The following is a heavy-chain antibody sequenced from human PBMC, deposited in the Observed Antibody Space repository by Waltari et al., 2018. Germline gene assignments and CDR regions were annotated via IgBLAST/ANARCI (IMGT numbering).Heavy chain of an antibody. Sequence: QVQLVQSGAEVQKPGSSVKVSCKASGGTFSSYAISWVGKAPGQGLEWMGRIIPIFGTANYAQKFQVRVRITADESTSTACMGLSSLRSEDTAVYYCASASGSYVDPWGQGTLVTVAS. CDR2: IIPIFGTA. D-gene: IGHD3-10*01. CDR1: GGTFSSYA. V-gene: IGHV1-69*15. J-gene: IGHJ5*02. CDR3: ASASGSYVDP.